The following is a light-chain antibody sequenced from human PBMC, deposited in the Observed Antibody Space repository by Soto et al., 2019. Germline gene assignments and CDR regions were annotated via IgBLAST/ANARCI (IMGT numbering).Light chain of an antibody. CDR2: AAS. V-gene: IGKV1-12*01. CDR1: QGISSW. J-gene: IGKJ4*01. Sequence: DIQMTQSPSSLSASVGDRVTITCRASQGISSWLAWYQQKPGQAPNLLIYAASNLQSGDPSRFSGSGSGTDFTLTINNLQPEDFATYYCQQADSFPPTFXGGTKLDIK. CDR3: QQADSFPPT.